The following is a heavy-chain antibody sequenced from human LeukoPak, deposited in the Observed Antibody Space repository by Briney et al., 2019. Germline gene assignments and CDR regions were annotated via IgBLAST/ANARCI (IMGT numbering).Heavy chain of an antibody. CDR2: LSGSGTTI. V-gene: IGHV3-11*01. J-gene: IGHJ3*02. Sequence: PGGSLRLSCAASGFTFSDYYMSWIRQAPGMGLEWVSYLSGSGTTIYYADSVKGRFTISRDNAKNSLYLQMDSLRAEDTAKYYCARFVGAQRDAFDIWGQGTMVTVSS. D-gene: IGHD1-26*01. CDR3: ARFVGAQRDAFDI. CDR1: GFTFSDYY.